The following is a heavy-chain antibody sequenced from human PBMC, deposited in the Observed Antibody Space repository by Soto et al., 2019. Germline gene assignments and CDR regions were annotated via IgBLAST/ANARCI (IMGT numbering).Heavy chain of an antibody. CDR2: IGASGGST. J-gene: IGHJ4*02. CDR3: AKDRGAEVDTGTLNY. D-gene: IGHD5-18*01. V-gene: IGHV3-23*01. CDR1: GFTFGGHA. Sequence: EVQLLESGGGLVQPGGSLRLSCAASGFTFGGHAMTWVRQASGKGLEGVSAIGASGGSTYYADSVKGRFTISRDNSRSTLYLQMNSLRADDTDVYYCAKDRGAEVDTGTLNYWGQGTLVTVSS.